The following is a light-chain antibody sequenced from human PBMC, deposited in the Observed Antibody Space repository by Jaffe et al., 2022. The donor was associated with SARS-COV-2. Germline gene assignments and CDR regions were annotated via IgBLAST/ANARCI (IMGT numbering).Light chain of an antibody. CDR3: CSFAGGSVVL. CDR2: EVT. CDR1: SGDVGGYDL. V-gene: IGLV2-23*02. J-gene: IGLJ2*01. Sequence: QSALTQPASVSGSPGQSITISCTGTSGDVGGYDLVSWYQQHPGNAPKLLIYEVTKWPSGVSNRFSGSKSGDTASLTISGLQAEDEADYYCCSFAGGSVVLFGGGTKLTVL.